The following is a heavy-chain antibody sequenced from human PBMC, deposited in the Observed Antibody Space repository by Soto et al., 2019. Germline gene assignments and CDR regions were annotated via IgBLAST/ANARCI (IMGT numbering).Heavy chain of an antibody. V-gene: IGHV3-23*01. Sequence: PSETLSLTCTVSGDSIISGDYYWSWIRQAAGKGLEWVSGISGSGISTYYADSVKGRFTISRDNSKNTVSLQMNSLRAEDTAVYYCAKVAYGSGSENCYFDYWGQGAQVTAPQ. D-gene: IGHD3-10*01. J-gene: IGHJ4*02. CDR1: GDSIISGDY. CDR3: AKVAYGSGSENCYFDY. CDR2: ISGSGIST.